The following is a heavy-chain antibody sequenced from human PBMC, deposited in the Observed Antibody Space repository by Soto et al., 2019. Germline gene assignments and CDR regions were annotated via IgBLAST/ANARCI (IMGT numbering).Heavy chain of an antibody. J-gene: IGHJ6*02. Sequence: QVQLVQSGAEVKKPGSSVKVSCKASGGTFSSYAISWVRQAPGQGLEWMGGIISIFGTANYAQKFQGRVTITADESTSTAYMELSSLRSEDRAVYYCASNPMATVTTIYYYGMDVCGHGTTVTVSS. CDR3: ASNPMATVTTIYYYGMDV. CDR2: IISIFGTA. V-gene: IGHV1-69*12. D-gene: IGHD4-17*01. CDR1: GGTFSSYA.